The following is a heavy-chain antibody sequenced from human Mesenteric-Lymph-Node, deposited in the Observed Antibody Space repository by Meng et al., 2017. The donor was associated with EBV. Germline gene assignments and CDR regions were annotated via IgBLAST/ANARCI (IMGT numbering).Heavy chain of an antibody. CDR1: VGSISSSNW. D-gene: IGHD5-24*01. V-gene: IGHV4-4*02. CDR2: IYHNGDT. Sequence: QGQVEESGPGLGRPLVSLSLTCACPVGSISSSNWWSWVRQSPGKGLEWIGQIYHNGDTNYNPSLKSRVLISVDKSKNQFSLRLNSVTAADTAVYYCARDVQMATIWGQGTLVTVSS. J-gene: IGHJ4*02. CDR3: ARDVQMATI.